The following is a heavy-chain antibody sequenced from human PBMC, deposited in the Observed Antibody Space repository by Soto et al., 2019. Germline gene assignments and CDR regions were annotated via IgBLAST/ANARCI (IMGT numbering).Heavy chain of an antibody. Sequence: QVHLVQSGAEVKKPGASVKVSCKASGYTFENYYILWVRQAPGQGLEWLGILDPTGGRTTYAQKFQDRVTMTRDTSTSTVYMELTSLRSNDTALYYCARELQFPHQETGMDVWGQGTTVTVSS. CDR2: LDPTGGRT. J-gene: IGHJ6*02. CDR1: GYTFENYY. D-gene: IGHD2-15*01. CDR3: ARELQFPHQETGMDV. V-gene: IGHV1-46*02.